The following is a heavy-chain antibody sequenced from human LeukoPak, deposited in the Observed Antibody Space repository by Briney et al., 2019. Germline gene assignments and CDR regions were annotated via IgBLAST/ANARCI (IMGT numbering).Heavy chain of an antibody. D-gene: IGHD2-8*01. J-gene: IGHJ4*02. CDR2: INAGNGNT. CDR1: GYTFTSYA. V-gene: IGHV1-3*01. CDR3: ASGPPFQDIVLMVYAWQFDY. Sequence: GASVKVSCKASGYTFTSYAMHWVRQAPGQRLEWMGWINAGNGNTKYSQKFQGRVTITRDTSASTAYMELSSLRSEDTAVYYCASGPPFQDIVLMVYAWQFDYWGQGTLVTVSS.